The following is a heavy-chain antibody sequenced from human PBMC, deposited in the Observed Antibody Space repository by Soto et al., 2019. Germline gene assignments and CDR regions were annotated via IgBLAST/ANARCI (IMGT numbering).Heavy chain of an antibody. V-gene: IGHV2-5*02. D-gene: IGHD2-15*01. CDR1: GFSLSTSGVG. CDR3: AHRPGYCSGGSCYLFSAFDI. CDR2: IYWDDDK. J-gene: IGHJ3*02. Sequence: QITLKESGPTLVKPTQTLTLTCTFSGFSLSTSGVGVGWIRQPPGKALEWLALIYWDDDKRYSPSLKSRLTITKDTSKNQVVLTMTNMDPVDTATYYCAHRPGYCSGGSCYLFSAFDIWGQGTMVTDSS.